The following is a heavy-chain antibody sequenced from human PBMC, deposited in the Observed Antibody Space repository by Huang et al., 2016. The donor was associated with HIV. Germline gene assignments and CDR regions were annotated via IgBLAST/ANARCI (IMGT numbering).Heavy chain of an antibody. CDR3: AKDGADEEWDIDY. CDR1: GFSFSTYG. Sequence: VQLVESGGGVVQPGRSLRLACAASGFSFSTYGVHWVRQAPGKGLECVAVISYDGSNKYYAHSVKGRFTISRDTSENKVYLQMNSLGHEDTAVYYCAKDGADEEWDIDYWGQGTLVTVSS. D-gene: IGHD1-26*01. V-gene: IGHV3-30*18. J-gene: IGHJ4*02. CDR2: ISYDGSNK.